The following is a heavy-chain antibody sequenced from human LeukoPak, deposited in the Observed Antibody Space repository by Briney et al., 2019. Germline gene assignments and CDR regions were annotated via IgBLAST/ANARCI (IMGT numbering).Heavy chain of an antibody. V-gene: IGHV3-30*02. CDR2: IHNDGTQG. Sequence: PGGSMRLASAASGFTFSRLGMQWVRQAPGKGLEWVAVIHNDGTQGQYADSVKGRFTISKDNSQNTLYLQMNNLRDDDTAVYYCAKEGDEFRGYLDVWGKGTTVTVSS. J-gene: IGHJ6*03. D-gene: IGHD3-16*01. CDR1: GFTFSRLG. CDR3: AKEGDEFRGYLDV.